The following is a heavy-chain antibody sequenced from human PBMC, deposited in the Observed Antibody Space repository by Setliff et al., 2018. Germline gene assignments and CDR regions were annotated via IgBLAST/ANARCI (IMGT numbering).Heavy chain of an antibody. CDR1: GGPLSGFS. V-gene: IGHV4-34*01. CDR2: ITDTGRT. CDR3: ARGIPLFSYDHYCYMDV. Sequence: SETLSLTCTVYGGPLSGFSWNWIRQSPGGGLEWIGEITDTGRTKYIPSLKSRVTISVDTSKNQVSLEISSVTVADTAVYYCARGIPLFSYDHYCYMDVWGKGTPVTVSS. J-gene: IGHJ6*03. D-gene: IGHD3-10*02.